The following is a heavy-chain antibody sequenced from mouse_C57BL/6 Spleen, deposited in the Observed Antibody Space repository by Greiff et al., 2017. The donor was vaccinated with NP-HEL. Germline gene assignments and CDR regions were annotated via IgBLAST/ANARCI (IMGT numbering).Heavy chain of an antibody. V-gene: IGHV5-17*01. CDR2: ISSGSSTI. CDR1: GFTFSDYG. J-gene: IGHJ3*01. Sequence: EVQLVESGGGLVKPGGSLKLSCAASGFTFSDYGMHWVRQAPEKGLEWVAYISSGSSTIYYADTVKGRFTISRDNAKNTLFLQMTILRSEDTAMYYCARPEDYDGAWFASWGQGTLVTVSA. CDR3: ARPEDYDGAWFAS. D-gene: IGHD2-4*01.